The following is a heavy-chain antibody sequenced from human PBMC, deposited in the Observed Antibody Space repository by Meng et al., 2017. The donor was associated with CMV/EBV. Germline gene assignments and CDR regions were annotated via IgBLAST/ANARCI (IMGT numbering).Heavy chain of an antibody. J-gene: IGHJ4*02. CDR3: ASPPYQLPPG. V-gene: IGHV3-48*03. CDR2: ISSSGSTI. Sequence: GGSLRLSCAASGFTFSSYEMNWVRQAPGKGLEWVSYISSSGSTIYYADSVKGRFTISRDNAKNSLYLQMNSLRAEDTAVYYWASPPYQLPPGWGQGTLVTVSS. D-gene: IGHD2-2*01. CDR1: GFTFSSYE.